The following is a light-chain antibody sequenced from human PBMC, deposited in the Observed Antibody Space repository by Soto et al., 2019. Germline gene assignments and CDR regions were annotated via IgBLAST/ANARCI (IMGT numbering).Light chain of an antibody. CDR1: QSVSTN. CDR3: QQYNNWPPWT. CDR2: GAS. Sequence: EIVMTQSPATLSVSPGERATLSCRASQSVSTNLAWYQQKPGQAHRLLIYGASTRATAIPARFSGSGSGTEFTLTISSLQSEDFALYYCQQYNNWPPWTFGQGTKVEIK. J-gene: IGKJ1*01. V-gene: IGKV3-15*01.